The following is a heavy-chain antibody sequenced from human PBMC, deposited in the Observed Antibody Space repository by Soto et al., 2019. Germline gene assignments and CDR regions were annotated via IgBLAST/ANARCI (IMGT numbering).Heavy chain of an antibody. Sequence: PSETLSLTCAVSGYSISSGYYWGWIRQPPGKGLEWIGSIYHSGSTYYNPSLKSRVTISVDTSKNQFSLKLSSVTAADTAVYYCASIPAAMLGPHYFDYWGQGTLVTVSS. CDR3: ASIPAAMLGPHYFDY. CDR2: IYHSGST. V-gene: IGHV4-38-2*01. J-gene: IGHJ4*02. CDR1: GYSISSGYY. D-gene: IGHD2-2*01.